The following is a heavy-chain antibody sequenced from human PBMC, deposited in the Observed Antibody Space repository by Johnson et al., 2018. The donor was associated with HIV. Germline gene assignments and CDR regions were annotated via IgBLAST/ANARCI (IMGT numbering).Heavy chain of an antibody. CDR2: ISWNSGNT. CDR3: AKVRRAVYGFDI. V-gene: IGHV3-9*01. CDR1: GFTFDDYA. Sequence: VQLVESGGGLVQPGRSLRLSCAASGFTFDDYAMHWVRQAPGKGPEWVSGISWNSGNTGYADSVKGRFTISRDNSKNTLYLQMNSLKTEDTAVYYCAKVRRAVYGFDIWGQGTLVTVSS. J-gene: IGHJ3*02.